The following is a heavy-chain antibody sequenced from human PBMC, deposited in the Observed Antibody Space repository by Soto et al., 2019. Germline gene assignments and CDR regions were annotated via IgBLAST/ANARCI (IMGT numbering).Heavy chain of an antibody. Sequence: QVQLVQSGAEVQKPGPSVRVSCTPSGGTFSSYTISWVRQAPGQGLEWMGRIVPITGMTRYPQKFQGRLTITAVTSTTTAYLELSSLTSEDSAVYFCAREVASLVYSWGQGTQVTVSS. CDR2: IVPITGMT. CDR1: GGTFSSYT. J-gene: IGHJ4*02. V-gene: IGHV1-69*08. D-gene: IGHD2-15*01. CDR3: AREVASLVYS.